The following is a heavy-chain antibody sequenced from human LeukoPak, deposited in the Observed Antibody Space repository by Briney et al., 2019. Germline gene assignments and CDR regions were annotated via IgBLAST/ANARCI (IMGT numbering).Heavy chain of an antibody. CDR1: GFTFSSYA. CDR3: AKDRRGGRYYAATLDI. Sequence: GGSLRLSCAASGFTFSSYAMSWVRQAPGKGLEWVSGISDSGDITYYADSVKGRFTISRDNSKNTLYVQMNSLRVEDTAVYFCAKDRRGGRYYAATLDIWGPGTMVTVSS. J-gene: IGHJ3*02. V-gene: IGHV3-23*01. D-gene: IGHD1-26*01. CDR2: ISDSGDIT.